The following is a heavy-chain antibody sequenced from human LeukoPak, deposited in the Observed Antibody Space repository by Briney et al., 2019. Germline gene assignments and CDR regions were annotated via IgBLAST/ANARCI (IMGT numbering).Heavy chain of an antibody. CDR2: IRSKANSYAT. Sequence: PGGSLRLSCAASGFTFSGSAMHWVRQASGKGLEWVGRIRSKANSYATTYAASVKGRFTISRDDSKNTAYLQMNSLKTEDTALYYCTRFFFEGVAADDAFDIWGQGTMVTVSS. V-gene: IGHV3-73*01. CDR1: GFTFSGSA. CDR3: TRFFFEGVAADDAFDI. D-gene: IGHD2-15*01. J-gene: IGHJ3*02.